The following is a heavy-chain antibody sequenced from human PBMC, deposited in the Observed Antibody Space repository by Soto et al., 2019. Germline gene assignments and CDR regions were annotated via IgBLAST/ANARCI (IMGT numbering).Heavy chain of an antibody. CDR1: GFTFSNYA. Sequence: GGSLRLSCATSGFTFSNYAMTWVRQAPGKGPEWVSVISPTGATTYYADAVKGRFTISRDNSKNTLYLQMTSLRAEDTAVYYCAKDVKTSVARAYDYWGQGTLVTVSS. CDR2: ISPTGATT. CDR3: AKDVKTSVARAYDY. D-gene: IGHD4-17*01. V-gene: IGHV3-23*01. J-gene: IGHJ4*02.